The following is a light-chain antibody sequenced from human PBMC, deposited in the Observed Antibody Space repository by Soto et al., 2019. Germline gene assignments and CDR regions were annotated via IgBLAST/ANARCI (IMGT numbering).Light chain of an antibody. J-gene: IGLJ3*02. V-gene: IGLV1-40*01. CDR1: SSNIGAGYD. Sequence: QSVLTQPPSVSGAPGQRVTISCTGSSSNIGAGYDVQWYQHLPGTAPKLLIYGNNNRPSGVPDRFSGSRSGTSASLAITGLRAEDEADYYCQAHDSSLSGWVFGGGTKLTVL. CDR3: QAHDSSLSGWV. CDR2: GNN.